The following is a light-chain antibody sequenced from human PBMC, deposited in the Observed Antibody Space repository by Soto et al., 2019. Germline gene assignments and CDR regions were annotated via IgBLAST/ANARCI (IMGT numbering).Light chain of an antibody. CDR3: CSYAGSSTNVV. CDR2: EVS. V-gene: IGLV2-23*02. Sequence: QSALTQPASVSGSPGQSITIPCTGTSSDVGSYDLVSWYQQHPGKAPKLMIYEVSKRPSGVSNRFSGSKSGNTASLTISGLQAEDEADYYCCSYAGSSTNVVFGGGTKVTVL. CDR1: SSDVGSYDL. J-gene: IGLJ2*01.